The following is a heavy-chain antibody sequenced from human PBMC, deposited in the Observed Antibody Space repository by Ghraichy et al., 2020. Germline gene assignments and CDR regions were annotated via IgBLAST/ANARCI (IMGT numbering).Heavy chain of an antibody. CDR2: MSSNSDYI. V-gene: IGHV3-21*01. J-gene: IGHJ6*02. D-gene: IGHD1-26*01. CDR1: GFSFSGYT. CDR3: VRGPTSGMDV. Sequence: GGSLRLSCEASGFSFSGYTINWVRQAPGKGLEWVSSMSSNSDYIYYEDSVKSRFVISRDNAKNSLYLQMNSLRVEDTAVYFCVRGPTSGMDVWGQGITVTVSS.